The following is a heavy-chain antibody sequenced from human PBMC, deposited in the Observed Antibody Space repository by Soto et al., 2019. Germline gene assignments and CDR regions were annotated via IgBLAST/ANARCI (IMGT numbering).Heavy chain of an antibody. D-gene: IGHD2-21*01. CDR3: ARTTIAGIRGYFDY. V-gene: IGHV5-51*01. CDR1: GYSFSTSW. J-gene: IGHJ4*02. Sequence: GESLKISCQGSGYSFSTSWIGWVRQMPGKGLEWMGIIYPGDSDTRYSPSFQGQVTISADKSISTAFLQWSSLKASDTATYYCARTTIAGIRGYFDYWGQGTLVTVSS. CDR2: IYPGDSDT.